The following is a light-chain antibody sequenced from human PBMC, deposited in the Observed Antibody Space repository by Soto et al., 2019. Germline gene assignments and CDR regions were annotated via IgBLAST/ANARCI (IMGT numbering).Light chain of an antibody. J-gene: IGKJ5*01. CDR3: RQSYSTPFT. CDR1: QSISSY. V-gene: IGKV1-39*01. Sequence: MPGSPCSITASVGDRVTITCRASQSISSYLNWYQQKPGKAPKLLIYAASSLQSGVPSRFSGSGSGTDFTLTISSLQSEDFATYYCRQSYSTPFTFGHGTRLEI. CDR2: AAS.